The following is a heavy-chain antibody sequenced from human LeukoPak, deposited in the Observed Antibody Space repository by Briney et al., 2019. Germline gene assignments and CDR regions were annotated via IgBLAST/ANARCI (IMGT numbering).Heavy chain of an antibody. Sequence: GGSLRLSCAASGFTFSSYSMNLVRQAPGKGLEWVSYISSSSSTIYYADSVKGRFTISRDNAKNSLYLQMNSLRDEDTAVYYCARDGMVRGVIIWDAFDIWGQGTMVTVSS. D-gene: IGHD3-10*01. CDR2: ISSSSSTI. V-gene: IGHV3-48*02. CDR1: GFTFSSYS. J-gene: IGHJ3*02. CDR3: ARDGMVRGVIIWDAFDI.